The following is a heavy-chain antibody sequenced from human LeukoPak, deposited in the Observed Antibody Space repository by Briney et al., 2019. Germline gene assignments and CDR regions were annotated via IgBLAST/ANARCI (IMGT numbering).Heavy chain of an antibody. CDR3: ARDISPTATVTPESEYNWFDP. CDR2: IYHSGST. CDR1: GGSISSGGYY. D-gene: IGHD4-17*01. J-gene: IGHJ5*02. Sequence: ASETLSLTCTVSGGSISSGGYYWSWIRQPPGKGLEWIGYIYHSGSTYYNPSLKSRVTISVDTSKNQFSLKLSSVTAADTAVYYCARDISPTATVTPESEYNWFDPWGQGTLVTVSS. V-gene: IGHV4-30-2*05.